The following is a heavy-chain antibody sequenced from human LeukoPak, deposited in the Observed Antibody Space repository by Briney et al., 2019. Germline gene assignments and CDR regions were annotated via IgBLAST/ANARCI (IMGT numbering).Heavy chain of an antibody. CDR2: IYPGDSDT. D-gene: IGHD3-3*01. CDR3: ARGPSYYDFWSGYLLDY. J-gene: IGHJ4*02. V-gene: IGHV5-51*01. CDR1: GYSFTSYW. Sequence: GESLKISCKGSGYSFTSYWIGWVRQMPGKGLEWMGIIYPGDSDTRCSPSFQGQVTISADKSISTAYLQWSSLKASDTAMYYCARGPSYYDFWSGYLLDYWGQGTLVTVSS.